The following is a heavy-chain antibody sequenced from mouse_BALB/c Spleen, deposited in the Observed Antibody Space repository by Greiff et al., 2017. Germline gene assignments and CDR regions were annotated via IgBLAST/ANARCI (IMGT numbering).Heavy chain of an antibody. CDR3: ARLYDYDEDY. J-gene: IGHJ4*01. D-gene: IGHD2-4*01. CDR1: GYTFTSYT. Sequence: QVQLKESAAELARPGASVKMSCKASGYTFTSYTMHWVKQRPGQGLEWIGYINPSSGYTEYNQKFKDKTTLTADKSSSTAYMQLSSLTSEDSAVYYCARLYDYDEDYWGQGTSVTVSS. V-gene: IGHV1-4*02. CDR2: INPSSGYT.